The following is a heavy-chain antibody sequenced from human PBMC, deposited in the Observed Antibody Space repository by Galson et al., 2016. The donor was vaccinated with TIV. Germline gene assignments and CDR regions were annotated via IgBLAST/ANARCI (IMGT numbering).Heavy chain of an antibody. CDR3: ARLGPSSVFDN. CDR2: ITADGSEK. CDR1: GFSISDYW. V-gene: IGHV3-7*02. J-gene: IGHJ4*02. Sequence: SLRLSCAASGFSISDYWMTWVRQAPGKGLEWVARITADGSEKRYLDSVKGRVTFSRDNATNSLYLQLRSLRGEDTAVYYCARLGPSSVFDNWGQGALVTVSS.